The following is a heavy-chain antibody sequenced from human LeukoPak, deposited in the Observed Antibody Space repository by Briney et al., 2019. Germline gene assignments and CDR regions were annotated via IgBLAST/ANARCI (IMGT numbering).Heavy chain of an antibody. V-gene: IGHV1-69*13. D-gene: IGHD6-13*01. CDR3: ARDRGYSRAGNYYYGMDV. CDR1: GGTFSSYA. CDR2: IIPIFGTA. J-gene: IGHJ6*02. Sequence: ASVKVSCKASGGTFSSYAISWVRQAPGQGLEWMGGIIPIFGTANNAQKFQGRVTITADESTSTAYMELSSLRSEDTAVYYCARDRGYSRAGNYYYGMDVWGQGTTVTVSS.